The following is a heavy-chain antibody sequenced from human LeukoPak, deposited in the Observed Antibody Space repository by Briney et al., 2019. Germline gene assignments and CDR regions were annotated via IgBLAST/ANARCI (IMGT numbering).Heavy chain of an antibody. D-gene: IGHD3-10*01. V-gene: IGHV3-7*01. J-gene: IGHJ4*02. Sequence: PPGGSLRLSCAASGFTFSNYWLSWVRQAPGKGLEWVANIKQDGSEKYYVDSVKGRFTISRDNSKNTLYLQMNSLRAEDTAVYYCAKDKGYGSGSFDYWGQGTLVTVSS. CDR2: IKQDGSEK. CDR3: AKDKGYGSGSFDY. CDR1: GFTFSNYW.